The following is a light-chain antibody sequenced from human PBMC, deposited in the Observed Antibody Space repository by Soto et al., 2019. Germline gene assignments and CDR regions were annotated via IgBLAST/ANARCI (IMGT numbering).Light chain of an antibody. CDR3: SSYASTSTAV. CDR1: SSDVGAYNY. CDR2: EVN. V-gene: IGLV2-14*01. Sequence: QSALTQPASVSGSPGQSITISCTGTSSDVGAYNYVSWYPQHPGKAPKLMIYEVNSRPSGVSNRFSGSKSGITASLTISGLQAEDEGDYYCSSYASTSTAVFGTGTKVTV. J-gene: IGLJ1*01.